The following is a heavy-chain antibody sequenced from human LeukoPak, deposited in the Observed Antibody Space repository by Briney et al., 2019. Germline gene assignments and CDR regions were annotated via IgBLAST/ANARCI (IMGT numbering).Heavy chain of an antibody. CDR1: GDSISSTYY. J-gene: IGHJ4*02. D-gene: IGHD3-10*01. CDR3: ARDAPITMVRGVMSY. Sequence: SETLSLTCTVSGDSISSTYYWTWIRQPPGKGLEWIGYISYSGNTNYNPSLKSRVTISVDTSKNQFSLKLSSVTAADTAVYYCARDAPITMVRGVMSYWGQGTLVTVSS. V-gene: IGHV4-59*12. CDR2: ISYSGNT.